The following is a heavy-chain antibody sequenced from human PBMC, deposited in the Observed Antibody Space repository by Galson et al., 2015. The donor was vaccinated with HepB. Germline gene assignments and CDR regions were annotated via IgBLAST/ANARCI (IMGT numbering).Heavy chain of an antibody. J-gene: IGHJ6*03. Sequence: SLRLSCAASGFTFSNAWMNWVRQAPGKGLEWVGRIKSKTDGGTTDYAAPVKGRFTISRDDSKNTLYLQMNSLKTEDTAVYYCTTEPGYCTNGVCYKNGYYMDVWGKGTTVTVSS. CDR2: IKSKTDGGTT. V-gene: IGHV3-15*07. D-gene: IGHD2-8*01. CDR3: TTEPGYCTNGVCYKNGYYMDV. CDR1: GFTFSNAW.